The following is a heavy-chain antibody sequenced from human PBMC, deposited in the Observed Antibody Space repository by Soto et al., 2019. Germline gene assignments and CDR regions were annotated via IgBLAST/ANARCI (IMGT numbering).Heavy chain of an antibody. V-gene: IGHV3-74*01. Sequence: EVQLVESGGGLVQPGGSLRLSCVISGFNFRDYWMHWVRQTPGKGLVWVSRINSDGSSTSYADSVKGRFTISRDNAKNTLYLQMNSLRAEDTAVYCCARDWAVVARTDYYYGMDVWGQGTTVTVSS. CDR1: GFNFRDYW. J-gene: IGHJ6*02. D-gene: IGHD2-15*01. CDR2: INSDGSST. CDR3: ARDWAVVARTDYYYGMDV.